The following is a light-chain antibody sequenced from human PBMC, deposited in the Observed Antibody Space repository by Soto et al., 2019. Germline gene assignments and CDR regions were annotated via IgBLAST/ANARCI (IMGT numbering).Light chain of an antibody. CDR2: DVS. CDR3: SSYTTSNTRQVV. V-gene: IGLV2-14*01. Sequence: QSALTQPASVSGSPGQSITISCTGTSSDVGGYNYVSWYQQHPGKAPKIMIYDVSNRPSGVSNRFSGSKSGNTASLTISGVQADEEADYYCSSYTTSNTRQVVFGTGTKLTVL. J-gene: IGLJ6*01. CDR1: SSDVGGYNY.